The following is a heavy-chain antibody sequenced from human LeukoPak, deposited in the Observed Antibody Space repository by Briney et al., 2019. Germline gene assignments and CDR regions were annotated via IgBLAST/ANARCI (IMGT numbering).Heavy chain of an antibody. D-gene: IGHD2-8*02. CDR3: ARRGTGASTEDFDY. CDR2: INPNSGGT. CDR1: GYTLTGYY. Sequence: ASVKVSCKASGYTLTGYYMHWVRQAPGQGLEWMGWINPNSGGTNYAQKFQGRVTMTRDTSISTAYMELSRLRSDDTAVFYCARRGTGASTEDFDYWGQGTLVTVSS. J-gene: IGHJ4*02. V-gene: IGHV1-2*02.